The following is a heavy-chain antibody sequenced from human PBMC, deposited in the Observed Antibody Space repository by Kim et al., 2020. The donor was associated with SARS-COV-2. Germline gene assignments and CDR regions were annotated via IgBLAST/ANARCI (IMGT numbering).Heavy chain of an antibody. J-gene: IGHJ4*02. CDR3: ARGTIFYY. D-gene: IGHD1-1*01. V-gene: IGHV3-11*04. CDR2: TL. Sequence: TLYYADSGKGRFTISRDNTKNSLYLQMNSLRAEDTAVYFCARGTIFYYWGQGTLVTVSS.